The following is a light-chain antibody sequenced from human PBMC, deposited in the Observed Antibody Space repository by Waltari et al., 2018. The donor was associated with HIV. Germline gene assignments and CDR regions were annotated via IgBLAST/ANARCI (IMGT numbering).Light chain of an antibody. CDR3: QAWDSSTGVV. CDR2: EDI. J-gene: IGLJ2*01. V-gene: IGLV3-1*01. CDR1: MLGDKY. Sequence: SYDLTQPPSVSVSPGHTASIACTVAMLGDKYACWYQQKPCQSPVLVIYEDIKRPSGIPERFSGSNSGNTATLTISGTQIMDEADYYCQAWDSSTGVVFGGGTKLTVL.